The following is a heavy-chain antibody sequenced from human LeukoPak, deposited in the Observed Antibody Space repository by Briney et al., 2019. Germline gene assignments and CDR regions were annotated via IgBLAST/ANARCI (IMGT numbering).Heavy chain of an antibody. CDR2: ISGSGGST. CDR3: AKDSITIFGAVNYFDY. CDR1: GFTFSSYA. J-gene: IGHJ4*02. Sequence: GGSLRLSCAASGFTFSSYAMSWVRQPPGKGLEWVSAISGSGGSTYYADSVKGRFTISRDNSKNTLYLQMNSLRAEDTAVYYCAKDSITIFGAVNYFDYWGQGTLATVSS. D-gene: IGHD3-3*01. V-gene: IGHV3-23*01.